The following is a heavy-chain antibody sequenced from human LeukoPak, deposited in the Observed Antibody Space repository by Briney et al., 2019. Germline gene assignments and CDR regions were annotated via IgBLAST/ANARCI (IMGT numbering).Heavy chain of an antibody. CDR3: ARGEVSASLYYFGF. D-gene: IGHD1-14*01. Sequence: ASVKVSCKTSGYTFTTYGVSWVRQAPGHGLEWMGWVSGYTGNTNYAERFQGRVTMTIDASTSTVYMELTNPRSDDTAVYFCARGEVSASLYYFGFWGQGTLVTVS. J-gene: IGHJ4*02. CDR1: GYTFTTYG. CDR2: VSGYTGNT. V-gene: IGHV1-18*01.